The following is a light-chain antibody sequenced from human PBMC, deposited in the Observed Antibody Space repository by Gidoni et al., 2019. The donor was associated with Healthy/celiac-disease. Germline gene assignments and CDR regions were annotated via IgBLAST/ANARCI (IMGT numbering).Light chain of an antibody. Sequence: IQITPSPSSLPASVGDRVTITCRASQSISSYLNWYQQKPGKGPKLLTYAASSLQSGVPSRFSGSGAGTDFTLTISGVQPEDLATYYCQQSYRTLLTFGGXTKVEIK. CDR2: AAS. J-gene: IGKJ4*01. CDR1: QSISSY. CDR3: QQSYRTLLT. V-gene: IGKV1-39*01.